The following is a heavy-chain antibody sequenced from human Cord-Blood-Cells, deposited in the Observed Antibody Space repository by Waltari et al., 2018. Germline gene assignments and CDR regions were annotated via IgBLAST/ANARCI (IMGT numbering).Heavy chain of an antibody. D-gene: IGHD5-12*01. CDR1: GGSFSGYY. V-gene: IGHV4-34*01. J-gene: IGHJ6*02. Sequence: QVQLQQWGAGLLKPSETLSLTCAVYGGSFSGYYWSWIRQPPGKGLEWIGEINHSGSTNYNPSLKNRVTISVDTSKNQFSLKLSSVTAADTAVYYCARSDVDIVATIKDPDYYYGMDVWGQGTTVTVSS. CDR2: INHSGST. CDR3: ARSDVDIVATIKDPDYYYGMDV.